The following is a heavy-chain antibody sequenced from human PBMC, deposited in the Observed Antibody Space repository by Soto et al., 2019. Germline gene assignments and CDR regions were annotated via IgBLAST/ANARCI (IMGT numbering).Heavy chain of an antibody. Sequence: ASVKVSCKASGYTFTSYGFSWVRQAPGQGLEWMGWINAYNGNTNYARRLQGRVTMTTDTSTSTAYMELRVLRSDDTAVYYCAGDDDFRSGYLLHWGQGTLVTVSS. CDR3: AGDDDFRSGYLLH. V-gene: IGHV1-18*01. J-gene: IGHJ4*02. CDR1: GYTFTSYG. D-gene: IGHD3-3*01. CDR2: INAYNGNT.